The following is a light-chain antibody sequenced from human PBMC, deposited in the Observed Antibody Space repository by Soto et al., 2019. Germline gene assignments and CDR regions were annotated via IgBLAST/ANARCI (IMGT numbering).Light chain of an antibody. V-gene: IGLV2-14*03. CDR1: RNDNGDYSF. J-gene: IGLJ1*01. CDR3: SSYTGTYSYV. Sequence: QSALTQPASVSGSPGQSITISCTGTRNDNGDYSFVSWYQQHPGKVPKLLIYEVSDRPSGVSSRFSGSKSGNTASLTISGLQAEDEAHYYCSSYTGTYSYVFGTGTKVTVL. CDR2: EVS.